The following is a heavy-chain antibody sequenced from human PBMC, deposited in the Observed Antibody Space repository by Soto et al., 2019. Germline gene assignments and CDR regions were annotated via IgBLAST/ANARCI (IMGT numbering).Heavy chain of an antibody. J-gene: IGHJ6*02. D-gene: IGHD3-22*01. Sequence: ASVKVSCQASGYTFTSYGISWVRQAPGQGLEWMGWISAYNGNTNYAQKLQGRVTMTADTSTSTAYMELRSLRSDDTAVYYCARDGSSSSGYFYYYGMDVWGQGTTVTVSS. CDR3: ARDGSSSSGYFYYYGMDV. V-gene: IGHV1-18*01. CDR1: GYTFTSYG. CDR2: ISAYNGNT.